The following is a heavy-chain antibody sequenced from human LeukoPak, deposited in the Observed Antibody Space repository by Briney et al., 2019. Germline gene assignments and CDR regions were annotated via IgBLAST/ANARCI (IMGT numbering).Heavy chain of an antibody. D-gene: IGHD3-22*01. J-gene: IGHJ3*02. V-gene: IGHV3-23*01. CDR2: ISGSGGST. CDR3: AKEGFPSHYYGSSGYMMDAFDI. Sequence: GGSLRLSCAASGFTFSSYWMSWVRQAPGKGLEWVSAISGSGGSTYYADSVKGRFTISRDNSKNTLYLQMNSLRAEDTAVYYCAKEGFPSHYYGSSGYMMDAFDIWGQGTMVTVSS. CDR1: GFTFSSYW.